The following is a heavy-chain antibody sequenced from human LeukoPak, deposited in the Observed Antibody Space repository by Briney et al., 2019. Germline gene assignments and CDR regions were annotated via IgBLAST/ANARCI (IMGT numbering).Heavy chain of an antibody. CDR2: IYYSGST. V-gene: IGHV4-39*07. J-gene: IGHJ4*02. CDR1: GGSISSSSYY. D-gene: IGHD1-1*01. Sequence: SETLSLTCTVSGGSISSSSYYWGWIRQPPGKGLEWIGSIYYSGSTYYNPSLKSRVTISVDTSKNQFSLKLSSVTAADTAVYYCARAPAHRYKVQLERFYFDYWGQGTLVTVSS. CDR3: ARAPAHRYKVQLERFYFDY.